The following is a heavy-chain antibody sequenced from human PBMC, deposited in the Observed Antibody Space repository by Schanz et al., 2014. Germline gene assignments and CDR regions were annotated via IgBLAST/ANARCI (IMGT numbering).Heavy chain of an antibody. CDR3: ERGYLMEKTNWNDRPDHYYYAMDV. V-gene: IGHV7-4-1*02. Sequence: QVQLVQSGSELTRPGASVKVSCKASGYNFTTYTMNWVRQAPGQGLEWMGWINTNTGNPTYAQGFTGRFVFSLDTSVSTAYLEIRRIKTEEREGEECERGYLMEKTNWNDRPDHYYYAMDVWGQAPPFTVSS. D-gene: IGHD1-1*01. CDR1: GYNFTTYT. CDR2: INTNTGNP. J-gene: IGHJ6*02.